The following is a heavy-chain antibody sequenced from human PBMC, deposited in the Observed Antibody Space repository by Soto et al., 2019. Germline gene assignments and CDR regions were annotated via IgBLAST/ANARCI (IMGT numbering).Heavy chain of an antibody. CDR2: ISAYNGNT. Sequence: ASVKVSCKASGYTFTSYGISWVRQAPGQGLEWMGWISAYNGNTNYAQKLQGRVTMTTDTSTSTAYMELRSLRSDDTAVYYCARPTGSYGDYEYYFDYWGQGTLVTVSS. CDR3: ARPTGSYGDYEYYFDY. D-gene: IGHD4-17*01. V-gene: IGHV1-18*01. J-gene: IGHJ4*02. CDR1: GYTFTSYG.